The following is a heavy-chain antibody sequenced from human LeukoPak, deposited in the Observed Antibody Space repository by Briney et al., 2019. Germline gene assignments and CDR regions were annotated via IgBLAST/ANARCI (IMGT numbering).Heavy chain of an antibody. CDR2: SSAYNGNT. CDR1: GYTFTSYG. D-gene: IGHD3-3*01. Sequence: GASVKVSCNASGYTFTSYGISWVRQAPGQGLEWMGWSSAYNGNTNYAQKLQGRVTMTTDTSTSTAYMELRSLRSDDTAVYYCARDHYDFWSGSSDAFDIWGQGTMVTVSS. CDR3: ARDHYDFWSGSSDAFDI. V-gene: IGHV1-18*01. J-gene: IGHJ3*02.